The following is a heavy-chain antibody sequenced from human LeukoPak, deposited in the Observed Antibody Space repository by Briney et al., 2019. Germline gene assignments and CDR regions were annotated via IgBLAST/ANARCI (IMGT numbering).Heavy chain of an antibody. CDR3: ARLALPCSGGSCYYYGMDV. D-gene: IGHD2-15*01. V-gene: IGHV5-10-1*01. J-gene: IGHJ6*04. Sequence: GESLKISCKGSGYSFTSYWISWVRQMPGKGLERMGRIDPSDSYTNYSPSFQGHVTISADKSISTAYLQWSSLKASDTAMYYCARLALPCSGGSCYYYGMDVWGKGTTVTVSS. CDR1: GYSFTSYW. CDR2: IDPSDSYT.